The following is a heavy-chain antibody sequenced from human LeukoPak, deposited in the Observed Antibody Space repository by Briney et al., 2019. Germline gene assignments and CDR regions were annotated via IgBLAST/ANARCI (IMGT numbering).Heavy chain of an antibody. CDR3: ARWDGFGGDYWGLDV. Sequence: SSETLSLICAVSHGSISSSAYYWGWIRQPPGKGLEWIGHIYYSGTTYYNPSLKSRVTISIDTSRNQFSLTLTSVTAADTAVYYCARWDGFGGDYWGLDVWGQGTTVVVSS. J-gene: IGHJ6*02. CDR2: IYYSGTT. D-gene: IGHD2-21*01. V-gene: IGHV4-39*01. CDR1: HGSISSSAYY.